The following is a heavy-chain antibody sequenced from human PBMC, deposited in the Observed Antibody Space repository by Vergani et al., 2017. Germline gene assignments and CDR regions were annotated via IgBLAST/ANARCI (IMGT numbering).Heavy chain of an antibody. J-gene: IGHJ6*02. CDR1: GFTFSSYAM. D-gene: IGHD3-16*01. CDR3: VGAQGGDVPHDKRGYFFYGMDV. Sequence: EVQLLESGGGLVQPGGSLRLSCAASGFTFSSYAMSWVRQAPGKGLEWIGEIYYTGITNYNSSLKSRVSMAVDTSKNQFSLNLTSVTAADTAMYYCVGAQGGDVPHDKRGYFFYGMDVWGQGTTVTVSS. CDR2: IYYTGIT. V-gene: IGHV3-23*05.